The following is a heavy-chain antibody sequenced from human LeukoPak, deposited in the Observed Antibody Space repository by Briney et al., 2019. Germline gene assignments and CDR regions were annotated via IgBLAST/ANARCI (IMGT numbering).Heavy chain of an antibody. J-gene: IGHJ3*02. V-gene: IGHV1-8*03. CDR1: VYTFTSYD. CDR2: MNAYRCYT. D-gene: IGHD3-3*01. Sequence: AVHVSFKSCVYTFTSYDIYWLRPATGQGREGVGRMNAYRCYTDYAQKFQGRANITRNTTIRTAYMELSSLRSEDTAVYYCAASYDFWSVSCLGDAFDIWGQGTMVTVSS. CDR3: AASYDFWSVSCLGDAFDI.